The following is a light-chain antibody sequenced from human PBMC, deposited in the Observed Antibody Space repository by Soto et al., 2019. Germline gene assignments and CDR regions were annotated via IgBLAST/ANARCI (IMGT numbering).Light chain of an antibody. J-gene: IGLJ1*01. V-gene: IGLV2-14*01. CDR2: EVS. CDR3: SSYTSSSTPDV. CDR1: SSDVGGYNY. Sequence: QSVLTQPASVSGSPGQSITISCTGTSSDVGGYNYVSWYQQHPGKAPKLMTYEVSNRPSGVSNRFSGSKSGNTASLTISGLQAEDEADYYCSSYTSSSTPDVFGTGTKVTVL.